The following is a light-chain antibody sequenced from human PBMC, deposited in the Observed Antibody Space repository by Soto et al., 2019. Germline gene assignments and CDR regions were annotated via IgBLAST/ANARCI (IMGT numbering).Light chain of an antibody. Sequence: ETVMTQSPATLSVSPWERATLSCRASQSVVTNLVWYQQKPGQAPRLLIFGASNRATGIPARFSGSGSGTDFTLTINSLEPEDFAVYYCQQRSSWPITFGQGTRLEI. CDR3: QQRSSWPIT. J-gene: IGKJ5*01. CDR1: QSVVTN. V-gene: IGKV3-11*01. CDR2: GAS.